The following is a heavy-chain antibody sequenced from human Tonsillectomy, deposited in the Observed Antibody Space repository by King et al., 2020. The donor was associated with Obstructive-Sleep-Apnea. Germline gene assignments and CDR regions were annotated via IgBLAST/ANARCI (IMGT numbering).Heavy chain of an antibody. V-gene: IGHV4-59*01. D-gene: IGHD3-16*01. Sequence: VQLQESGPGLVKPSETLSLNCTVSGGSISSYYWSWIRQPPGKGLEWIGYIYYSGSTNYNPSLKSRVTISIDTSKNQFSLKLSSVTAADTAVYYCAGWSDLGRNYWGHGTLVTVSS. CDR3: AGWSDLGRNY. J-gene: IGHJ4*01. CDR1: GGSISSYY. CDR2: IYYSGST.